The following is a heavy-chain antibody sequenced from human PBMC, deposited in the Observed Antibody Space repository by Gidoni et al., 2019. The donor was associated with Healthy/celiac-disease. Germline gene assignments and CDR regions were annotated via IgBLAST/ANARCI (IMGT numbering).Heavy chain of an antibody. Sequence: QVQLVESGGGVVQPGRSLRLSCAASGFPFSSYGMHWVRQAPGKGLEWVEVISYDGSNKYYADSGKGRFTISRDNSKNTLYLQMNSLRAEDTAVYYCAKDLHDYVWGSYRYYYGMDVWGQGTTVTVSS. V-gene: IGHV3-30*18. CDR1: GFPFSSYG. CDR2: ISYDGSNK. J-gene: IGHJ6*02. CDR3: AKDLHDYVWGSYRYYYGMDV. D-gene: IGHD3-16*02.